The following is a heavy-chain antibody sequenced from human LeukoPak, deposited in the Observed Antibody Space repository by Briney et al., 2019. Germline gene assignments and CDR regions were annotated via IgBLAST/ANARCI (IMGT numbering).Heavy chain of an antibody. Sequence: AGGSLRLSCLASGVSFNNYAMTWVRQAPGKGLEWVSSIFGSTGSTYYADSVKGRITISRDNSRNTVYLQMNSLRAEDTAVYYCATDRMSYSYFSTYYFSPPLQHYWGQGTLVTVSS. CDR1: GVSFNNYA. V-gene: IGHV3-23*01. CDR2: IFGSTGST. D-gene: IGHD3-22*01. J-gene: IGHJ4*02. CDR3: ATDRMSYSYFSTYYFSPPLQHY.